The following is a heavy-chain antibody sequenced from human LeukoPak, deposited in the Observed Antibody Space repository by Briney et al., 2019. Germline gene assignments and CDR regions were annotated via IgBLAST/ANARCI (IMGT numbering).Heavy chain of an antibody. D-gene: IGHD3-3*01. Sequence: ASVKVSCKASGYTFTSYDINWVRQAPGQGLEWMGWMNPNSGNTGYAQKFQGRVTMTRNTSISTAYMELSSLRSEDTAVYYCARKVRWYDDFWSGYINYYYYGMDVWGQGTTVTVSS. CDR3: ARKVRWYDDFWSGYINYYYYGMDV. J-gene: IGHJ6*02. CDR1: GYTFTSYD. V-gene: IGHV1-8*01. CDR2: MNPNSGNT.